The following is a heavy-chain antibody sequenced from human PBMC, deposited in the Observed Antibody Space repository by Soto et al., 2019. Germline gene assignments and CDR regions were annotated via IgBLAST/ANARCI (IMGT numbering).Heavy chain of an antibody. CDR1: GYTFTSYG. J-gene: IGHJ5*02. Sequence: QVQLVQSGAEVKKPGASVKVSCKASGYTFTSYGISWVRQASGQGLEWMGWISAYNGNTKYAQKLQGRVNMTTDTSTTTAYTARRSPRSDDTAVYYCATDEAYTWNDGGWFDPWGQGTLVTVSS. CDR3: ATDEAYTWNDGGWFDP. CDR2: ISAYNGNT. D-gene: IGHD1-1*01. V-gene: IGHV1-18*01.